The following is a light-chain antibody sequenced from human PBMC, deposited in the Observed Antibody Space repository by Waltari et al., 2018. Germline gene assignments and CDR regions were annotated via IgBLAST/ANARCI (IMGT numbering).Light chain of an antibody. J-gene: IGLJ2*01. CDR3: QVWDSSSDHVV. Sequence: SYVLTQPPSVSVAPGQTARVTCGGNTLESNSVHWYQQKPGQAPVLVVRDNRDRPPGIPERISGSTSGNTATLTISRVEAGDEADYYCQVWDSSSDHVVFGGGTRVTVL. V-gene: IGLV3-21*02. CDR2: DNR. CDR1: TLESNS.